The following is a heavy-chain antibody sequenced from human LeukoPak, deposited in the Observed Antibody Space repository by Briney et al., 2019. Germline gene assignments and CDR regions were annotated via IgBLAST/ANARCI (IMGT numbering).Heavy chain of an antibody. J-gene: IGHJ4*02. CDR3: ARVDGSPDY. Sequence: ASVKVSCKASGYTFTSYDINWVRQATGQGLEWMGWINLNSGNTGYAQKFQGRVTITRDTSIRTAYMEVSSLKSEDTAVYYCARVDGSPDYWGQGTLLTVSS. CDR1: GYTFTSYD. D-gene: IGHD2-15*01. V-gene: IGHV1-8*03. CDR2: INLNSGNT.